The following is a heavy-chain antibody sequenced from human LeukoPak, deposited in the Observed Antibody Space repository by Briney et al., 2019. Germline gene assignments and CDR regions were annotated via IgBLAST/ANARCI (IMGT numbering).Heavy chain of an antibody. CDR3: AEGNRGYSYGYYFDY. J-gene: IGHJ4*02. CDR1: GFTFSSYA. D-gene: IGHD5-18*01. V-gene: IGHV3-23*01. Sequence: GGSLRLSCAASGFTFSSYAMSWVRQAPGKGLEWVSAISGSGGSTYYADSVKGRFTISRDNSKNTLYLQMNSLRAEDTAVYYCAEGNRGYSYGYYFDYWGQGTLVTVSS. CDR2: ISGSGGST.